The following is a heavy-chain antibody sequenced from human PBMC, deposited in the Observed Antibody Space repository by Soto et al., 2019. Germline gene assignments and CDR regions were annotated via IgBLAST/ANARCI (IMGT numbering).Heavy chain of an antibody. D-gene: IGHD2-2*01. CDR3: ARVRDIVAVPPQYYYYGMDV. J-gene: IGHJ6*02. V-gene: IGHV1-69*01. CDR1: GGTFSSYA. Sequence: QVQLVQSGAEVKKPGSSVKVSCKASGGTFSSYAISWVRQAPGQGLEWMGGIIPIFGTANYAQKFQGRVTITADESTSTAYMELSSLRSEDTALYYCARVRDIVAVPPQYYYYGMDVWGQGTTVTVSS. CDR2: IIPIFGTA.